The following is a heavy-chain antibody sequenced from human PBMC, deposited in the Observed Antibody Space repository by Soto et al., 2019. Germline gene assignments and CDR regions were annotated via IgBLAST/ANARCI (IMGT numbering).Heavy chain of an antibody. CDR3: ARAHVMVVAGGTFDY. CDR2: IYHGGTT. CDR1: GYSISSGSY. J-gene: IGHJ4*01. Sequence: PSETLSLTCTVSGYSISSGSYWGWIRQPPGKGPEWIASIYHGGTTFYNPSLKSRITISVDTSHNQFSLNLRSVTAADTAVYYCARAHVMVVAGGTFDYWGHGTLVTVSS. V-gene: IGHV4-38-2*02. D-gene: IGHD6-19*01.